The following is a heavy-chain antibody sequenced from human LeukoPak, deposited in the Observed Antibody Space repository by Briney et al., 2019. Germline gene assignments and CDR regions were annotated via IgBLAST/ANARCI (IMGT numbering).Heavy chain of an antibody. CDR2: IYHSGST. CDR3: ARHAQRMVYATLQVDY. CDR1: GYSISSGYY. J-gene: IGHJ4*02. V-gene: IGHV4-38-2*01. D-gene: IGHD2-8*01. Sequence: SETLSLTCAVSGYSISSGYYWGWIRQPPGKGLEWIGSIYHSGSTYYNPSPKSRVAISVDTSKNQFSLKLSSVTAADTAVYYCARHAQRMVYATLQVDYWGQGTLVTVSS.